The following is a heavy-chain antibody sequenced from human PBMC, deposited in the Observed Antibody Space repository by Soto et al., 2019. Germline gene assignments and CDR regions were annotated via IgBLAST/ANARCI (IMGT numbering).Heavy chain of an antibody. D-gene: IGHD1-1*01. Sequence: QVQLQQWGAGLWKPSETLSLTCAVYGDSFNVYYWTWIRQSPGKGLEWIGEINHSGNTNYNPSLKSRVTISVDTPKNQFSLNVSSVTAADTAVYYCARGIGALARARYWYFDLWGPGTLVTVSS. J-gene: IGHJ2*01. CDR2: INHSGNT. V-gene: IGHV4-34*01. CDR1: GDSFNVYY. CDR3: ARGIGALARARYWYFDL.